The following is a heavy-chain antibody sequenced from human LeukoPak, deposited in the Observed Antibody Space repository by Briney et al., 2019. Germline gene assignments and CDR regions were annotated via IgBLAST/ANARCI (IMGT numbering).Heavy chain of an antibody. CDR1: GFTFSDYY. D-gene: IGHD4-17*01. Sequence: GGSLRLSCAASGFTFSDYYMNWIRQAQGQGLEWVSYISSSSSYTNYADSVKGRFTISRDNAKNSLYLQMNSLRAEDTAVYYRARSPYGDYVDYWGQATLVTVSS. V-gene: IGHV3-11*06. J-gene: IGHJ4*02. CDR2: ISSSSSYT. CDR3: ARSPYGDYVDY.